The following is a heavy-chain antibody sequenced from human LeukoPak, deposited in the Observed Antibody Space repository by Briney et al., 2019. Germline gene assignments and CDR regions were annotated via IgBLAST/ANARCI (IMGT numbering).Heavy chain of an antibody. CDR2: IYHSGST. Sequence: SETLSLTCAVSGYSISSGYYWGWIRQPPGKGLEWIGSIYHSGSTDYNPSLKSRVTISVDTSKNQFSLKLSSVTAADTAVYYCARSGYYDFWSGYSHYFDYWGQGTLVTVSS. CDR3: ARSGYYDFWSGYSHYFDY. V-gene: IGHV4-38-2*01. D-gene: IGHD3-3*01. CDR1: GYSISSGYY. J-gene: IGHJ4*02.